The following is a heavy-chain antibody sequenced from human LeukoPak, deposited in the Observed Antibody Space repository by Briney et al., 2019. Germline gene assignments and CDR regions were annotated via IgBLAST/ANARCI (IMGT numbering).Heavy chain of an antibody. V-gene: IGHV3-48*04. Sequence: GGSLRLSCAASGFTFRSYSMNWVSQAPGKGLEWISYITTSGGAKNYADSVKGRFTISRDNAKNSLYLQMNSLRAEDTAVYYCARAPHYSNYGPYYYGMDVWGQGTTVTVSS. CDR3: ARAPHYSNYGPYYYGMDV. D-gene: IGHD4-11*01. CDR1: GFTFRSYS. J-gene: IGHJ6*02. CDR2: ITTSGGAK.